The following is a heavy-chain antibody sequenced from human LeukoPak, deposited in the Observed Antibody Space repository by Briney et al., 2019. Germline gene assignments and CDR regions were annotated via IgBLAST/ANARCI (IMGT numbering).Heavy chain of an antibody. Sequence: GGSLRLSCAASGFTFSSCWMSWVRQAPGKGLEWVANIKQDGSEKYYVDSVKGRFTISRDNARNSLFLQMNSLRAEDTAVYYCARRGDYENWFDPWGQGTLVTVSS. CDR2: IKQDGSEK. CDR1: GFTFSSCW. V-gene: IGHV3-7*01. J-gene: IGHJ5*02. D-gene: IGHD4-17*01. CDR3: ARRGDYENWFDP.